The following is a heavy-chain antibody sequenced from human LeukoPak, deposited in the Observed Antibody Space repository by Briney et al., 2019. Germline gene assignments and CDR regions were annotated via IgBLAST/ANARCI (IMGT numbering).Heavy chain of an antibody. V-gene: IGHV1-18*01. CDR1: GYTFTSYG. CDR3: ARVADIVVVVAATPTLNWFDP. J-gene: IGHJ5*02. Sequence: GASVKVSCKASGYTFTSYGISGVRQAPGQGLEGMGWISGYNGNTNYAQNLPGRVTMTTDTSTSTVYMELRSLRSDDTAVYYCARVADIVVVVAATPTLNWFDPWGQGTLVTVSS. CDR2: ISGYNGNT. D-gene: IGHD2-15*01.